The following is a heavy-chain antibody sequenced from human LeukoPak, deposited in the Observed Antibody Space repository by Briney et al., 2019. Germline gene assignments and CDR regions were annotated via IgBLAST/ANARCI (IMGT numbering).Heavy chain of an antibody. D-gene: IGHD6-19*01. CDR2: IYYSGST. Sequence: SETLSLTCTVSGGSISSYYWSWIRQPPGNGLEWVGYIYYSGSTNYNPSLKSRVTISVDTSKNQFSLKLSSVTAADTAVYYCARRRLGWYSVDYWGQGTLVTVSS. V-gene: IGHV4-59*08. J-gene: IGHJ4*02. CDR1: GGSISSYY. CDR3: ARRRLGWYSVDY.